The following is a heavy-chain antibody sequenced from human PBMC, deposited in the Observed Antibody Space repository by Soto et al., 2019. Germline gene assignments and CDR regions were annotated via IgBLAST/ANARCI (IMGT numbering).Heavy chain of an antibody. CDR3: ARVWAGKIDP. D-gene: IGHD7-27*01. J-gene: IGHJ5*02. CDR1: GGSISSGGYS. V-gene: IGHV4-30-2*01. CDR2: IYHSGST. Sequence: PSETLSLTCAVSGGSISSGGYSWSWIRQPPGKGLEWIGYIYHSGSTYYNPSLKSRVTISVDRSKNQFSLKLSSVTAADTAVYYCARVWAGKIDPWGQGTLVTVSS.